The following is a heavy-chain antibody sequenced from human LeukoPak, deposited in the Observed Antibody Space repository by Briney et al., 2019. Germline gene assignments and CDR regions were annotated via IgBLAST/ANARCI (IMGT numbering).Heavy chain of an antibody. CDR2: IYSGGNT. J-gene: IGHJ5*02. Sequence: PGGSLRLSCAASGFTVSSNYMSWVRQAPGKGLEWVSIIYSGGNTYYADSVKGRFTISRHNSKNTLYLQMNSLRAEDTAVYYCARDGAPYYYGSGPNWFDPWGQGTLVTVSS. CDR1: GFTVSSNY. CDR3: ARDGAPYYYGSGPNWFDP. D-gene: IGHD3-10*01. V-gene: IGHV3-53*01.